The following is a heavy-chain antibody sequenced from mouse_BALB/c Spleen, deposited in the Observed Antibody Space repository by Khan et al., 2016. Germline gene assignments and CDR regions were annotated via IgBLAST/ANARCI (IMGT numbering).Heavy chain of an antibody. V-gene: IGHV1-9*01. J-gene: IGHJ3*01. CDR2: ILPGTDST. Sequence: QVQLQQSGAELMKPGASVKISCEASGYTFSRYWIEWIKERPGHGLEWIGEILPGTDSTNYNDKFKGKAAFTAESSSSTAYIQLNSLTSEDSAVYYCARGASWGQGTLVTVSA. CDR3: ARGAS. CDR1: GYTFSRYW.